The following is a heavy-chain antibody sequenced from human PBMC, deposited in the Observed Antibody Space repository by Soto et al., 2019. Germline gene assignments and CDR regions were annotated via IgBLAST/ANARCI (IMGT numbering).Heavy chain of an antibody. Sequence: GGSLRLSCAASGFTFSSYAMSWVRQAPGKGLEWVSAISGSGGSTYYADSVKGRFTISRDNSKNTLYLQMNSLRAEDTAVYYCAKVDPAGSGYDLGAFDIWGQGTMVTVSS. D-gene: IGHD5-12*01. CDR1: GFTFSSYA. CDR2: ISGSGGST. J-gene: IGHJ3*02. V-gene: IGHV3-23*01. CDR3: AKVDPAGSGYDLGAFDI.